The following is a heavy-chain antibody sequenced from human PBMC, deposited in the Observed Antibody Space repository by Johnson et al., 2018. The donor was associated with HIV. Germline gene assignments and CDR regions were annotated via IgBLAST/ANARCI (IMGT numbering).Heavy chain of an antibody. J-gene: IGHJ3*02. D-gene: IGHD3-3*01. CDR1: GFTFDDYA. V-gene: IGHV3-43D*03. Sequence: EVQLVESGGGLVQPGRSLRLSCAASGFTFDDYAMHWVRQAPGKGLEWVSGISWDGGSTYYADSVKGRFTISRDNSKNSLYLQMNSLRAEDTALYYCAKVYRLRFLEWSAYDAFDIWGQGTMVTVSS. CDR2: ISWDGGST. CDR3: AKVYRLRFLEWSAYDAFDI.